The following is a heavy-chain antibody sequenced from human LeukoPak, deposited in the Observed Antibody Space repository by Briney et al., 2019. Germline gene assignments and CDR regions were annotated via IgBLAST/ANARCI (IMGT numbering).Heavy chain of an antibody. CDR3: ARTRRYSYVDY. CDR1: GFTFSSYA. J-gene: IGHJ4*02. D-gene: IGHD5-18*01. Sequence: GGSLRLSCAASGFTFSSYAMHWVRQAPGKGLEWVAVISYDGSNKYCADSVKGRFTISRDNAKNTLYLQMNSLRAEDTAVYYCARTRRYSYVDYWGQGTLVTVSS. V-gene: IGHV3-30-3*01. CDR2: ISYDGSNK.